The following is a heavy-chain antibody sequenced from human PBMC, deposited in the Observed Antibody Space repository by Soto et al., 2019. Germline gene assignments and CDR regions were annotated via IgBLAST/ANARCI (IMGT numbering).Heavy chain of an antibody. J-gene: IGHJ6*03. D-gene: IGHD6-6*01. CDR3: ARVTQYSSYYYYYMDV. V-gene: IGHV3-64*01. Sequence: LSLTCAASGFTFSSYGMHWVRQAPGKGLEYVSAISSNGGSTYYANSVKGRFTISRDNSKNTLYLQMGSLRAEDMAVYYCARVTQYSSYYYYYMDVWGKGTTVTVSS. CDR1: GFTFSSYG. CDR2: ISSNGGST.